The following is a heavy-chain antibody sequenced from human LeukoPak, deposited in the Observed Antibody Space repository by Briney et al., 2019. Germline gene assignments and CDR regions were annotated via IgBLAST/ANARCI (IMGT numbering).Heavy chain of an antibody. Sequence: GSSVKVSCKASGGTFSSYAISWVRQAPGQGLEWMGRIIPILGIANYAQKFQGRVTITADKSTSTAYMELSSLRSEDTAWYYCASWGGATLFSAWPQAAGGGLGNYYFDYWGQGTLVTVSS. CDR1: GGTFSSYA. V-gene: IGHV1-69*04. J-gene: IGHJ4*02. CDR3: ASWGGATLFSAWPQAAGGGLGNYYFDY. D-gene: IGHD1-26*01. CDR2: IIPILGIA.